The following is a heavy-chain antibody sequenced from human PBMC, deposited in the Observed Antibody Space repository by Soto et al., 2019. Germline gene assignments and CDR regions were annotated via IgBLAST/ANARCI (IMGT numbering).Heavy chain of an antibody. D-gene: IGHD2-2*02. CDR1: AGSISRCY. CDR3: AREGGGYCSSTSCYTGYYYYGMDV. CDR2: IYTRGST. Sequence: PSENLRLTCTVSAGSISRCYWSWIRQPAGKGLEWIGRIYTRGSTNYNPSLKSRVTMSVDTSKNQFSLKLSSVTAADTAVYYCAREGGGYCSSTSCYTGYYYYGMDVWCQGTTVT. V-gene: IGHV4-4*07. J-gene: IGHJ6*02.